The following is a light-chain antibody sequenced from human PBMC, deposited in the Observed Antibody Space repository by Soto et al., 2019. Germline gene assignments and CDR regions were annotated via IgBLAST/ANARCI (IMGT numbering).Light chain of an antibody. Sequence: QSALTQPASLSGSPGQSISISCTGTSSDVGRYNFVSWYQQRPGKAPKLIIYDVANRPSGISNRFSGSKSGNTASLTISGLQAGDEADYYCSSYTGSTSLVYVFGTGTKVTVL. CDR1: SSDVGRYNF. CDR3: SSYTGSTSLVYV. J-gene: IGLJ1*01. CDR2: DVA. V-gene: IGLV2-14*03.